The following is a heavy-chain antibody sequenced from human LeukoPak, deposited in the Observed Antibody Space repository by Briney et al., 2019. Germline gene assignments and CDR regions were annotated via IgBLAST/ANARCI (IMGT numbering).Heavy chain of an antibody. CDR3: ARDDAGYSSGWYWVY. CDR1: GFTFSGYE. J-gene: IGHJ4*02. CDR2: ISSSGSII. V-gene: IGHV3-48*03. D-gene: IGHD6-19*01. Sequence: GGSLRLSCAASGFTFSGYEMNWVRQAPGKGLEWVSYISSSGSIIYYADSVKGRFTISRDNAKNSLYLQMNSLRAEDTAVYYCARDDAGYSSGWYWVYWGQGTLVTVSS.